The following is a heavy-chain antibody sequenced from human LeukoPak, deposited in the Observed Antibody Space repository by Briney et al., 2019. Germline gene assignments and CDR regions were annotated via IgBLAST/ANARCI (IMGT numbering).Heavy chain of an antibody. Sequence: KPSETLSLTCTVSGGSISSSNWWSWIRQPPGKGLEWIGEIYHSGSTNYNPSLKSRVTISVDKSKTQFSLKLSSVTAADTAVYYCARLFRELLLPSDYWGQGTLVTVSS. D-gene: IGHD1-26*01. J-gene: IGHJ4*02. CDR1: GGSISSSNW. CDR3: ARLFRELLLPSDY. V-gene: IGHV4-4*02. CDR2: IYHSGST.